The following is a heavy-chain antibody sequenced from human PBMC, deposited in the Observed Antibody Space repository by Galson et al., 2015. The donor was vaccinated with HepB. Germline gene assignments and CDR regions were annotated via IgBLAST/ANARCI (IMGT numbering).Heavy chain of an antibody. D-gene: IGHD2/OR15-2a*01. Sequence: SVKVSCKASGYTFTNYHFHWVRQAPGQGPEWMGKIFAGGDTIGYAQKFQGRVTLSMDSSTSTMYMEVSSLRSDDTAVYYCARETRDTYYFDNWGQGTLVTVSS. J-gene: IGHJ4*02. CDR3: ARETRDTYYFDN. CDR1: GYTFTNYH. CDR2: IFAGGDTI. V-gene: IGHV1-46*01.